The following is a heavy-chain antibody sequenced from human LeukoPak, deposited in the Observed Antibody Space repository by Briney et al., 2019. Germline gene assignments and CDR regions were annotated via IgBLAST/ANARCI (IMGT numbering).Heavy chain of an antibody. CDR1: GFTFRSYG. D-gene: IGHD3-3*01. Sequence: GGSLRLSCAASGFTFRSYGMHWVPQAPGKGLEWVAFIGNDENFKQYADSVKGRFTISRDNSKNTLYLQMNSLRYEDTSVYYCAKDFWVVDHDYWGQGTLVAVSS. J-gene: IGHJ4*02. V-gene: IGHV3-30*02. CDR2: IGNDENFK. CDR3: AKDFWVVDHDY.